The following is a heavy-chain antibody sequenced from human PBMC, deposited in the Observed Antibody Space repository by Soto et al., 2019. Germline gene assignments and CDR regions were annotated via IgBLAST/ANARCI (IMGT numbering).Heavy chain of an antibody. D-gene: IGHD3-22*01. V-gene: IGHV3-30*18. CDR2: IAHDGSNK. Sequence: GGSLGLFCAASGVPFSRYEIHRVRQVPGRGLEWVRLIAHDGSNKDYVDAVKGRFIISRDNSKNTVYLQMNSLRTEDTALYYCAKDADFDTRNLPHWGQGTLVTVSS. CDR1: GVPFSRYE. J-gene: IGHJ4*02. CDR3: AKDADFDTRNLPH.